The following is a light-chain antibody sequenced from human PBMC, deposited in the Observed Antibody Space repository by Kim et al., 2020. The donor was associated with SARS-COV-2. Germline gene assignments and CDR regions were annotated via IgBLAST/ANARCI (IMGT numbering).Light chain of an antibody. Sequence: GTTVTISCTRTSGNIADNYVQWYRQRPGSAPTIVIYEASERPSGVPDRFSGSIDTSSSSASLTISGRKTEDEADYYCQSYDISNVIFGGGTQLTVL. V-gene: IGLV6-57*03. CDR2: EAS. J-gene: IGLJ2*01. CDR1: SGNIADNY. CDR3: QSYDISNVI.